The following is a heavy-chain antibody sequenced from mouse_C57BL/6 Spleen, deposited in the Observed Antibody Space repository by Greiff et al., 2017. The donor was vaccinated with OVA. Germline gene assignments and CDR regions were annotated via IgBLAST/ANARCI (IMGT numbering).Heavy chain of an antibody. CDR1: GYTFTAYN. J-gene: IGHJ2*01. D-gene: IGHD2-3*01. V-gene: IGHV1-18*01. Sequence: VQLKESGPELVKPGASVKIPCKASGYTFTAYNMDWVKQSHGKSLEWIGDINPNNGGTIYNQKFKGKATLTVDKSSSTAYRELRSLTSEDTAVYYCAREGYDGYYWGQGTTLTVSS. CDR3: AREGYDGYY. CDR2: INPNNGGT.